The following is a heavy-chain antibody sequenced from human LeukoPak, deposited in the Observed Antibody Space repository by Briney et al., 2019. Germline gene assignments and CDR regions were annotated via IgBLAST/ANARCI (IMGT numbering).Heavy chain of an antibody. J-gene: IGHJ4*02. Sequence: ETLSLTCTVSGGSISSYYWSWIRRPPGKGLEWIGYIYYSGSTNYNPSLKSRVTISVDTSKNQFSLKLSSVTAADTAVYYCARSGGLWFGELLLDYWGQGTLVTVSS. CDR2: IYYSGST. V-gene: IGHV4-59*01. CDR3: ARSGGLWFGELLLDY. CDR1: GGSISSYY. D-gene: IGHD3-10*01.